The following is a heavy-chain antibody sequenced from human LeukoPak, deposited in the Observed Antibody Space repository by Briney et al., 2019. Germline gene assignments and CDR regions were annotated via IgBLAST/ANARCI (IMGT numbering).Heavy chain of an antibody. J-gene: IGHJ4*02. D-gene: IGHD3-3*01. V-gene: IGHV3-48*03. Sequence: GGSLRLSCAASGFTFSSYEMNWVRQAPGKGLEWVSYISSSGSTIDYADSVKGRFTISRDNAKNSLYLQLNSLRAEDTAVYYCARVHLMGFWSGYSVDSWGQGTLVTVSS. CDR1: GFTFSSYE. CDR2: ISSSGSTI. CDR3: ARVHLMGFWSGYSVDS.